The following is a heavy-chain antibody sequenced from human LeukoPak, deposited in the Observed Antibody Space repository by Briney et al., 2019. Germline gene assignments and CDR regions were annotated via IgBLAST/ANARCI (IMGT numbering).Heavy chain of an antibody. Sequence: GESLKISCKGSGYSFTNYWIGWVRQMPGKGLEWMGIIFPGDSHTRYSPSFQGQVTMSADKSIGTAYLQWSSLRASDTAMYYCARPSVNWFDPWGQGTLVTVSS. D-gene: IGHD3-3*01. V-gene: IGHV5-51*01. CDR3: ARPSVNWFDP. J-gene: IGHJ5*02. CDR2: IFPGDSHT. CDR1: GYSFTNYW.